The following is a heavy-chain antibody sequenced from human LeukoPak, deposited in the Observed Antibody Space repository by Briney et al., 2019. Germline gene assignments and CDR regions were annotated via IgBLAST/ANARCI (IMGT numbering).Heavy chain of an antibody. CDR1: GFTFSSYW. D-gene: IGHD4-17*01. J-gene: IGHJ4*02. Sequence: GGSLRLSCAASGFTFSSYWMSWVRQAPGKGLEWVANIKPDGSEKYYVDSVKGRFTISRDNAKNSVYLQMDSLRGEDTAVYYCARELLTVTTWDYWGQGTLDTVSS. CDR3: ARELLTVTTWDY. CDR2: IKPDGSEK. V-gene: IGHV3-7*01.